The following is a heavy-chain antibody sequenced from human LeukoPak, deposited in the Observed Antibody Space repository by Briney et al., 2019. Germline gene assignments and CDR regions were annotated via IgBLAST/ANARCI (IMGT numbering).Heavy chain of an antibody. Sequence: NSSETLSLTCTVSGGSISSYYWSWIRQPPGKGLEWIGYFYHNGITYYNPSLKSRVTISVDTSKNQFSLKLSSVTAADTAVYYCARGDYYGSGSRYFDYWGQGTLVTVSS. J-gene: IGHJ4*02. V-gene: IGHV4-59*12. CDR3: ARGDYYGSGSRYFDY. D-gene: IGHD3-10*01. CDR1: GGSISSYY. CDR2: FYHNGIT.